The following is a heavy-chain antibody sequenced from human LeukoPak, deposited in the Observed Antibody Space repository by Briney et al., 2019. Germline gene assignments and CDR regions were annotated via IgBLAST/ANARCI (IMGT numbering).Heavy chain of an antibody. J-gene: IGHJ4*02. CDR2: IYYSGST. Sequence: SETLSLTCTVSGGSISSGDYYSSWIRQPPGKGLKWIGYIYYSGSTYYNPSLKSRVTISVDTSKNQFSLKLSSVTAADTAVYYCAQGGDYSSSSVFDYWGQGTLVTVSS. D-gene: IGHD6-6*01. CDR3: AQGGDYSSSSVFDY. CDR1: GGSISSGDYY. V-gene: IGHV4-30-4*08.